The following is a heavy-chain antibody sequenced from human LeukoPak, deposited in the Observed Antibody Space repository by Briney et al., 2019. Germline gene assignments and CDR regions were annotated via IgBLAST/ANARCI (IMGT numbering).Heavy chain of an antibody. D-gene: IGHD3-9*01. V-gene: IGHV1-46*01. CDR1: GYTFTSYY. CDR2: INTSGGST. CDR3: ARGRYFDWLSGMDV. J-gene: IGHJ6*04. Sequence: ASVTLSFKASGYTFTSYYMHWVRQTPEQGLEWLGIINTSGGSTIYAQKFHGRGTMTSDTSTSTVYMALSSLRSEDTAVYYCARGRYFDWLSGMDVWGKGTTVTVSS.